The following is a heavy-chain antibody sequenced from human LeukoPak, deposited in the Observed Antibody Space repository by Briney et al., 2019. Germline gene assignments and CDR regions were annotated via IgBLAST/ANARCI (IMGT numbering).Heavy chain of an antibody. CDR3: ASSPMYDSSGYIDY. CDR2: IYYSGST. V-gene: IGHV4-59*01. Sequence: PSETLSLTCTVSGGSISSYYWSWIRQPPGKGLEWIGYIYYSGSTNYNPSLKSRVTISGDTSKKQFSLKLSSVTAADTAVYYCASSPMYDSSGYIDYWGQGTLVTVSS. D-gene: IGHD3-22*01. J-gene: IGHJ4*02. CDR1: GGSISSYY.